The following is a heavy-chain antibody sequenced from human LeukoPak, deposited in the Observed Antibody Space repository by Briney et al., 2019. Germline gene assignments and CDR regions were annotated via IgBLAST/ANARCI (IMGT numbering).Heavy chain of an antibody. CDR1: GGSFSGYY. CDR3: ARVNGYDSSGYYYTY. J-gene: IGHJ4*02. CDR2: INHSGST. V-gene: IGHV4-34*01. Sequence: SETLSLTCAVYGGSFSGYYWSWIRQPPGKGLEWIGEINHSGSTNYNPSLKSRVTISVDTSKNQFSLKLSSVTAADTAVYYCARVNGYDSSGYYYTYWGQGTLVTVSS. D-gene: IGHD3-22*01.